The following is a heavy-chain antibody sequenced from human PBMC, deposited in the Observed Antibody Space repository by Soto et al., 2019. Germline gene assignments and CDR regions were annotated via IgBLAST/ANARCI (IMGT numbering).Heavy chain of an antibody. CDR2: ISRDGNAS. Sequence: VQLGESGGGLVKPGGSRRLSCAASGLTFRDYYMSWIRQAPGKGLAWLAYISRDGNASFYADSVNGRFTISRDNANNSLFLQMDDLRAEDTGMFFCERGAEMSTLTKWFDPWGQGILVTVSS. V-gene: IGHV3-11*01. CDR1: GLTFRDYY. CDR3: ERGAEMSTLTKWFDP. J-gene: IGHJ5*02.